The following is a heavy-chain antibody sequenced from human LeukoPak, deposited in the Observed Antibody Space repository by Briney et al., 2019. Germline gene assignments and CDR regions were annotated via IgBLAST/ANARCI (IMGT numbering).Heavy chain of an antibody. CDR2: IHSNGYT. CDR3: TKREGPMSGSYDYFDP. J-gene: IGHJ5*02. Sequence: SETLPLTCTVSGGSISGYYWSWIRQPPGQGLEWIAYIHSNGYTNYNPFLKSRVTISVDTSKNQFSLKVTSVTAADTAMYYCTKREGPMSGSYDYFDPWGQGTLVTVS. V-gene: IGHV4-4*09. D-gene: IGHD1-26*01. CDR1: GGSISGYY.